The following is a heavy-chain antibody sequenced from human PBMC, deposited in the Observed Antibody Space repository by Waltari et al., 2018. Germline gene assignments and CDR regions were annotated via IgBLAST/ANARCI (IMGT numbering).Heavy chain of an antibody. D-gene: IGHD3-10*01. J-gene: IGHJ6*03. CDR1: GFTFSSYA. CDR3: AKLRGGVGGVGYYYMDV. V-gene: IGHV3-23*03. CDR2: IYSGGSST. Sequence: EVQLLESGGGLVQPGGSLRLSCAASGFTFSSYAMSWVRQGPGKGLEWVSVIYSGGSSTYYADAGKGRFTIYRDNSKNTRYLKMNSLRAEDTAVYYCAKLRGGVGGVGYYYMDVWGKGTTVTVSS.